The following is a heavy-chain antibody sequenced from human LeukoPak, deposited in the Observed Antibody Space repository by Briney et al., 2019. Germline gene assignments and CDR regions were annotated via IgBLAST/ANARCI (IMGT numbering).Heavy chain of an antibody. J-gene: IGHJ4*02. Sequence: PGGSLRLSCAASGFTFSSYGMHWVRQAPGKGLEWVAFIRYDGSSEYFADSVKGRFTISRDNSKNTLYLQMNSLRAEDTAVYYCARDFPDGSGSSRFDYWGQGNLVTVSS. CDR1: GFTFSSYG. V-gene: IGHV3-30*02. D-gene: IGHD1-26*01. CDR3: ARDFPDGSGSSRFDY. CDR2: IRYDGSSE.